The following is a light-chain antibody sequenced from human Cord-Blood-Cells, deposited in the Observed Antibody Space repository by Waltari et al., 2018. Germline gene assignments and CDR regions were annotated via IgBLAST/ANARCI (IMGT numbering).Light chain of an antibody. Sequence: EIVLTQSPATLSLSPGERATLPCRASPSVSSYLAWYQQKPGQDPRHLIYDASTRATCIPARFWCSGSGTDFSLTVSSLEPEDFAVYYCQQRSNAPGITCGPGTKVGIK. CDR1: PSVSSY. CDR2: DAS. V-gene: IGKV3-11*01. CDR3: QQRSNAPGIT. J-gene: IGKJ3*01.